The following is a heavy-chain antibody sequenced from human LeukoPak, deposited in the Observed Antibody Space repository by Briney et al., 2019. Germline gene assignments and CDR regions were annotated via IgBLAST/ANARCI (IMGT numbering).Heavy chain of an antibody. D-gene: IGHD3-10*01. Sequence: SETLSLTCTVSGGSISSGGYYWSWIRQHPGKGLEWIGYIYYSGSTNYNPSLKSRVAISVDTSKNQFSLKLSSVTAADTAVYYCARAKDYYGSGSYAFDIWGQGTMVTVSS. CDR2: IYYSGST. CDR1: GGSISSGGYY. CDR3: ARAKDYYGSGSYAFDI. V-gene: IGHV4-61*08. J-gene: IGHJ3*02.